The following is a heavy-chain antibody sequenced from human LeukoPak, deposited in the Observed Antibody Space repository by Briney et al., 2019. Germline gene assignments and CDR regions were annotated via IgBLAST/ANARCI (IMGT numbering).Heavy chain of an antibody. D-gene: IGHD2-15*01. CDR3: AGPPSVYCSGGSCYSPHYYYYMDV. J-gene: IGHJ6*03. Sequence: GASVKVSCKASGGTFSSHAISWVRQAPGQGLEWMGGIIPIFGTANYAQKFQGRVTITADKSTSTAYMELSSLRSEDTAVYYCAGPPSVYCSGGSCYSPHYYYYMDVWGKGTTVTVSS. CDR1: GGTFSSHA. V-gene: IGHV1-69*06. CDR2: IIPIFGTA.